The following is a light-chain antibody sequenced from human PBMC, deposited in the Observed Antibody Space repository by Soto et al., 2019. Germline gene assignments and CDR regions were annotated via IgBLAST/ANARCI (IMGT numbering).Light chain of an antibody. Sequence: DIQMTQSPSTLSASVGDRVTITCRASQSLSSYLAWYQQKPGKAPNLLIYDASNLESGAPSRFSGSGSGTEFTLTISSLQPDDFATYYCQQYNSYPWTFGLGTRVEIK. J-gene: IGKJ1*01. CDR3: QQYNSYPWT. CDR2: DAS. CDR1: QSLSSY. V-gene: IGKV1-5*01.